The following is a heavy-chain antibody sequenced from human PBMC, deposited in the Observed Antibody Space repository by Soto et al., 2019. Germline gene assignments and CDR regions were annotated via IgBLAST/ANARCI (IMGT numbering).Heavy chain of an antibody. CDR2: TQWNSGNI. CDR1: GFNFDDYA. J-gene: IGHJ6*02. D-gene: IGHD4-17*01. V-gene: IGHV3-9*01. CDR3: AKGLPVFYYGVDV. Sequence: GGSLRLSCVASGFNFDDYAMHWVRQAPGKGLEWVSGTQWNSGNIAYADSVGGRFTISRDNAQNSLYLQLNSLRPEDAALYYCAKGLPVFYYGVDVWGRGTTVTVSS.